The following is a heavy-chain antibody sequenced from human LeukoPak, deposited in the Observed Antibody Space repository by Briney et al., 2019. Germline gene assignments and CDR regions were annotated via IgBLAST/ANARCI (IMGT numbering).Heavy chain of an antibody. J-gene: IGHJ5*02. D-gene: IGHD3-10*01. CDR3: ARDNSVGDIAWWFDP. CDR1: GYTVTELS. CDR2: FHPEDGET. Sequence: VASVTVSCKVSGYTVTELSMHWVRQSPGKGLEWMGGFHPEDGETIYAQKFQGRVTMTEDTSTDTAYMELSSLRSEDTAVYYCARDNSVGDIAWWFDPWGQGTLVTVSS. V-gene: IGHV1-24*01.